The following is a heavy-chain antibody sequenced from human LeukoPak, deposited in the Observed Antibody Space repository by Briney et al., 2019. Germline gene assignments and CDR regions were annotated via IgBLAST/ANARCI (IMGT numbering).Heavy chain of an antibody. CDR2: IYYSGST. Sequence: SETLSLTCTVSGDSVSSGSYYWSWIRQPPGKGLEWIGYIYYSGSTNYNPSLKSRVTISVDTSKNQFSLKLSSVTAADTAVYYCARWGWGSFYFDYWGQGTLVTVSS. J-gene: IGHJ4*02. V-gene: IGHV4-61*01. CDR1: GDSVSSGSYY. D-gene: IGHD3-16*01. CDR3: ARWGWGSFYFDY.